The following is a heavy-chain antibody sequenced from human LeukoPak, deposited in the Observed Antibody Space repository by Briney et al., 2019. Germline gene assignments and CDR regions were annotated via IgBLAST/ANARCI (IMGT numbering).Heavy chain of an antibody. CDR2: IYPGDSDT. CDR1: GYSFTSYW. J-gene: IGHJ2*01. D-gene: IGHD6-13*01. Sequence: GASLKISCKGSGYSFTSYWIGWVRRMPGKGLEWVGIIYPGDSDTRYSPSFHGQVTISADKSISTAYLQWSSLKASDTAMYYWARQLSGIAAAGTYWYFDLWGRGTLVTVSS. V-gene: IGHV5-51*01. CDR3: ARQLSGIAAAGTYWYFDL.